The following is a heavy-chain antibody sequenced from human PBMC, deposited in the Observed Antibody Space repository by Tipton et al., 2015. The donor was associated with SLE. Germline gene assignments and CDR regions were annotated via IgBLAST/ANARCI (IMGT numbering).Heavy chain of an antibody. Sequence: QLVQSGAEVKKPGTSVKFSCKASGFTFTSSAMQWVRQARGQRLEWIGWIVVGSGNTNYAQKFQERVTITRDMSTSTAYMELSSLRSEDTAVYYCAAGVGGMVRGGKAFDIWGQGTMVTVSS. V-gene: IGHV1-58*02. CDR2: IVVGSGNT. CDR3: AAGVGGMVRGGKAFDI. D-gene: IGHD3-10*01. CDR1: GFTFTSSA. J-gene: IGHJ3*02.